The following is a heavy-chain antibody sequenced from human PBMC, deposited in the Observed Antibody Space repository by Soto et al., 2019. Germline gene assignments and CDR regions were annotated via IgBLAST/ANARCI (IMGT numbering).Heavy chain of an antibody. Sequence: ASVKVSCKASGGTFSSYAISWVRQAPGQGLEWMGGIIPIFGTANYAQKFQGRVTITADESTSTAYMELSSLRSEDTAVYYCAREGEPALESNYAFDIWGQGTMVTVSS. CDR1: GGTFSSYA. J-gene: IGHJ3*02. D-gene: IGHD1-1*01. CDR3: AREGEPALESNYAFDI. V-gene: IGHV1-69*13. CDR2: IIPIFGTA.